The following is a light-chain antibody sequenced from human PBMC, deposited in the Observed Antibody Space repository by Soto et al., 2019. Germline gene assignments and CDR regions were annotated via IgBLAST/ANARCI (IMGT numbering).Light chain of an antibody. Sequence: DIQMTQSPSTLSASVGDRVTITCRASQSISSWLAWYQQKPGKAPKLLIYQAFNLESGVPSRFSGSGSGTEFTLTISSLQPDDFATYYCQQYSIYRTFGPGTKVEIQ. CDR2: QAF. V-gene: IGKV1-5*03. CDR3: QQYSIYRT. J-gene: IGKJ1*01. CDR1: QSISSW.